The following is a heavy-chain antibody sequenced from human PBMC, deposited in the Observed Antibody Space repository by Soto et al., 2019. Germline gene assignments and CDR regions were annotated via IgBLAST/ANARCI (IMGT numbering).Heavy chain of an antibody. CDR3: ARGYCTTNICDPWFDP. D-gene: IGHD2-8*01. CDR2: IYPGDSDT. CDR1: GYSFTSFW. V-gene: IGHV5-51*01. Sequence: GESLKISCTGVGYSFTSFWLAWVRQMPGKGLEWMGIIYPGDSDTRYSPSFQGQVTISVDNSITTAYLQWSSLKASDTAMYYCARGYCTTNICDPWFDPWGQGTLVTVSS. J-gene: IGHJ5*02.